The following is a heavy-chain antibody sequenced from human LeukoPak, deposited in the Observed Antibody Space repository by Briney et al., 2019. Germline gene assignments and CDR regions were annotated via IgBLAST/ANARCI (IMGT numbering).Heavy chain of an antibody. CDR2: INPSGGST. J-gene: IGHJ4*02. Sequence: GASVKVSCKASGYTFTSYYMHWVRQAPGQGLEWMGIINPSGGSTSYAQKFQGRVTMTRDTSTSTVYMELSSLRSEDTAVYYCARDFTFYYDSSGPDYWGQGTLVTVSS. CDR1: GYTFTSYY. V-gene: IGHV1-46*01. CDR3: ARDFTFYYDSSGPDY. D-gene: IGHD3-22*01.